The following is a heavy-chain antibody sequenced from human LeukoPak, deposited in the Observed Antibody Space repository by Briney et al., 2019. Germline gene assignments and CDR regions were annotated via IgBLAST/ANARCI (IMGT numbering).Heavy chain of an antibody. D-gene: IGHD3-10*01. J-gene: IGHJ4*02. CDR3: ARGPVAMVRGVHYLDY. CDR1: GGTFSSYA. CDR2: IIPIFGTA. Sequence: SVKVSCKASGGTFSSYAISWLRQAPGQGLEWMGGIIPIFGTANYAQKFQGRVTITADESASTAYMELSSLRSEDTAVYYCARGPVAMVRGVHYLDYWGQGTLVTVSS. V-gene: IGHV1-69*01.